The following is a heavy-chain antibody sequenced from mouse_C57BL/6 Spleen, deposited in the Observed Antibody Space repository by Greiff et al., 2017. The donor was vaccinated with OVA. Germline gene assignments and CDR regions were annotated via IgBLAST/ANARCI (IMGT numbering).Heavy chain of an antibody. CDR3: ARGGYGSSHWYFDV. J-gene: IGHJ1*03. CDR2: IDPSDSET. CDR1: GYTFTSYW. Sequence: QVQLKESGAELVRPGSSVKLSCKASGYTFTSYWMHWVKQRPIQGLEWIGNIDPSDSETHYNQKFKDKATLTVDKSSSTAYMQLSSLTSEDSAVYYCARGGYGSSHWYFDVWGTGTTVTVSS. V-gene: IGHV1-52*01. D-gene: IGHD1-1*01.